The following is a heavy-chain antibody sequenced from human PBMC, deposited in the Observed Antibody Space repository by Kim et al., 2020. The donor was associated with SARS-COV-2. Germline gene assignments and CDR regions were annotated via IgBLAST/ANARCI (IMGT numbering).Heavy chain of an antibody. J-gene: IGHJ6*02. D-gene: IGHD2-2*01. CDR3: AKDVCSSVSCPCNYYYGMDV. CDR1: GFRFDEYA. V-gene: IGHV3-43*02. Sequence: GGSLRLSCAASGFRFDEYAMNWVRQVPGKGLEWVSFISSDGANTYYADSVKARFTISRDNNRGSLYLQMNSLRTEDTASYFCAKDVCSSVSCPCNYYYGMDVWGQGTTVLVSS. CDR2: ISSDGANT.